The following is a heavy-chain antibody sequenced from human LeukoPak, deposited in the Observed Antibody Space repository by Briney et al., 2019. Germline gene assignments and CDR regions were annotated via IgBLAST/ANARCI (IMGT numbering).Heavy chain of an antibody. Sequence: SETLSLTRPVSGGSISRCYWSCIRQPPGKGLEWIGYIYYSESTNYNPSLKSRVTISVDTSKNQFSLKLSSVTAADTAVYYCEKIVYYYYTRGFITAQTSFDYWGQGTLVTVSS. CDR3: EKIVYYYYTRGFITAQTSFDY. CDR2: IYYSEST. V-gene: IGHV4-59*01. J-gene: IGHJ4*02. D-gene: IGHD3-22*01. CDR1: GGSISRCY.